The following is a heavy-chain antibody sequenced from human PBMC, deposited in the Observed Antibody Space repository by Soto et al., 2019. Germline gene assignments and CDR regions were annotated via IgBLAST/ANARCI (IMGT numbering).Heavy chain of an antibody. CDR3: ARDTAGGRPGSPPLSDY. V-gene: IGHV1-3*01. J-gene: IGHJ4*02. CDR1: GYTFTSYA. Sequence: ASVKVSCKASGYTFTSYAMHWVRQAPGQRLEWMGWINAGNGNTKYSQKFQGRVTITRDTSASTAYMELSSLRSEDTAVYYCARDTAGGRPGSPPLSDYWGQGTLVTVSS. D-gene: IGHD3-16*01. CDR2: INAGNGNT.